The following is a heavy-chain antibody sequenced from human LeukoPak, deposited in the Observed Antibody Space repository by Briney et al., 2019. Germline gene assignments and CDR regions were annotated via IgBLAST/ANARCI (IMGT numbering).Heavy chain of an antibody. CDR2: INPSGGNT. Sequence: ASVKVSCKASGYTFTSYYMHWVRQAPGQGLEWMGIINPSGGNTSYAQKFQGRVTMTRDTSTSTIYMELSSLRSDDTAVYYCARVGFGAFDIWGQGTMVTVSS. J-gene: IGHJ3*02. D-gene: IGHD3-3*01. V-gene: IGHV1-46*01. CDR1: GYTFTSYY. CDR3: ARVGFGAFDI.